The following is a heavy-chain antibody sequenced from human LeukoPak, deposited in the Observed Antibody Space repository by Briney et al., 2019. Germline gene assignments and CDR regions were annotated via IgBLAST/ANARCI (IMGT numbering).Heavy chain of an antibody. CDR3: ARVGDLYDSSGYEFDP. CDR1: GYTFTGYY. J-gene: IGHJ5*02. D-gene: IGHD3-22*01. V-gene: IGHV1-2*02. Sequence: GASVKVSCKASGYTFTGYYMHWVRQAPGQGLEWMGWINPNSGGTNYAQKFQGRVTMTRDTSISTAYMELSRLRSDDTAVYYCARVGDLYDSSGYEFDPWGQGTLVTVSS. CDR2: INPNSGGT.